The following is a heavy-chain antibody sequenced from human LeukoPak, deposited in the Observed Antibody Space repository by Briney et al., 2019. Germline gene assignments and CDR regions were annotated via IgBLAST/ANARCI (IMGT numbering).Heavy chain of an antibody. Sequence: GGSLRHSCAASGFTFSSYSMNWVRQAPGKGLEWVSSISTSSIYIYYADSMKGRFTISRDNAKNSLYLQMNSLRAEDTAVYYCARGAEVVPATTNWFDPWGQGTLVTVSS. V-gene: IGHV3-21*01. CDR1: GFTFSSYS. CDR2: ISTSSIYI. CDR3: ARGAEVVPATTNWFDP. D-gene: IGHD2-2*01. J-gene: IGHJ5*02.